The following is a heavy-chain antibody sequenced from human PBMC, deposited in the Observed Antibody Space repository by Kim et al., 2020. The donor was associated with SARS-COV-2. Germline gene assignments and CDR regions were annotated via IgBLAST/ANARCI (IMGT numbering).Heavy chain of an antibody. CDR3: ARGHCSSTSCPDHLSLNDY. D-gene: IGHD2-2*01. J-gene: IGHJ4*02. CDR1: GYTFTSYD. CDR2: MNPNSGNT. Sequence: ASVKVSCKASGYTFTSYDINWVRQATGQGLEWMGWMNPNSGNTGYAQKFQGRVTMIRNTSISTAYMELSSLRSEDTAVYYCARGHCSSTSCPDHLSLNDYWGQGTLVTVSS. V-gene: IGHV1-8*01.